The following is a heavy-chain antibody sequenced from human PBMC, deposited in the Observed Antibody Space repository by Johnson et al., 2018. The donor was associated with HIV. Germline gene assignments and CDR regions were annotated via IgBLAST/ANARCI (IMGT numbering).Heavy chain of an antibody. V-gene: IGHV3-33*01. D-gene: IGHD4-17*01. CDR2: IWYDVLNK. J-gene: IGHJ3*02. Sequence: QVTLVESGGGLVKPGGSLRLSCAASGFTFRSYGMHWVRQAPGKGLEWVAVIWYDVLNKYYADSVKGRFTISRDNSKNTLYLQMNSLRAEDTAVYYCATLGGTVTTRAIAQPHDAFDIWGQGTMVTVSS. CDR1: GFTFRSYG. CDR3: ATLGGTVTTRAIAQPHDAFDI.